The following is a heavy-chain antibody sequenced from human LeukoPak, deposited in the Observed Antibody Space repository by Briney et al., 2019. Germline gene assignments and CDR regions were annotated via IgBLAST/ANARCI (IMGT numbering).Heavy chain of an antibody. Sequence: GGSLRLSCVASGFTFSSYSMNWVRQAPGKGLEGVSSISSSSSYIYYADSVKGRFTISRDNAKNSLYLQMNSLRAEDTAVYYCASFPHSSSSSGLKGYYYYYMDVWGKGTTVTVSS. V-gene: IGHV3-21*01. J-gene: IGHJ6*03. CDR1: GFTFSSYS. CDR2: ISSSSSYI. D-gene: IGHD6-13*01. CDR3: ASFPHSSSSSGLKGYYYYYMDV.